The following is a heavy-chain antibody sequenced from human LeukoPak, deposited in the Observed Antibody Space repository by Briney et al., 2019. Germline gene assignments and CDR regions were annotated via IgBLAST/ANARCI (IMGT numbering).Heavy chain of an antibody. V-gene: IGHV4-59*01. CDR2: ISNSGTT. CDR3: ARVVRGEVTSNSFDP. D-gene: IGHD2-21*02. CDR1: GGSMNDYY. Sequence: SETLSLTCSVSGGSMNDYYWTWIRQAPGKGLAWIGYISNSGTTDYNPSLKSRVTMSVDTSKNEFSLKLTSMTAADTAIYYCARVVRGEVTSNSFDPWGQGTLVTVSS. J-gene: IGHJ5*02.